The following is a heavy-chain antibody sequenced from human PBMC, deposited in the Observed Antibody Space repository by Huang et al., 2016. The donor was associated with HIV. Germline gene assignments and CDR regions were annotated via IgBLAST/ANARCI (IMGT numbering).Heavy chain of an antibody. CDR2: IHYSGST. D-gene: IGHD3-22*01. CDR3: ARNYYDNVDWYFDL. J-gene: IGHJ2*01. Sequence: QVQLQESGPGLVKPSETLSLTCTVSGGSINSYYWSWIRQPPGKGLEWIGYIHYSGSTIYTPSRKRRVTRSVDTSKNQFSLKLSSVTAADTAMYYCARNYYDNVDWYFDLWGRGTLVTVSS. V-gene: IGHV4-59*01. CDR1: GGSINSYY.